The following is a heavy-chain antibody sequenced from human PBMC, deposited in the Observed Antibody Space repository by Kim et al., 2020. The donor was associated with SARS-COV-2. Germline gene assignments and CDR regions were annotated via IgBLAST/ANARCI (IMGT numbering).Heavy chain of an antibody. CDR3: AREDVDTALVHGYYYYGMDV. J-gene: IGHJ6*02. CDR2: INTYGSRT. CDR1: GFTFSSYW. Sequence: GGSLRLSCAASGFTFSSYWLHWVRQAPGKGLVWVSRINTYGSRTTYADSVKGRFTISRDNAKNTLYLQMNSLRAEDTAVYYCAREDVDTALVHGYYYYGMDVWGQGTTVTVSS. V-gene: IGHV3-74*01. D-gene: IGHD5-18*01.